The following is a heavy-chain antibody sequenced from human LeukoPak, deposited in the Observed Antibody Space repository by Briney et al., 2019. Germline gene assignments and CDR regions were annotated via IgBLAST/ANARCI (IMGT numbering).Heavy chain of an antibody. CDR1: GGSISSYY. V-gene: IGHV4-4*07. J-gene: IGHJ4*02. CDR3: ARGPFPDFWSDCEY. CDR2: IYTSGST. D-gene: IGHD3-3*01. Sequence: SETLSLTCTVSGGSISSYYWSWIRQPAGKGLEWIGRIYTSGSTNYNPSLKSRVTMSVDTSKNQFSLKLSSVTAADTAVYYCARGPFPDFWSDCEYWGQGTLVTVSS.